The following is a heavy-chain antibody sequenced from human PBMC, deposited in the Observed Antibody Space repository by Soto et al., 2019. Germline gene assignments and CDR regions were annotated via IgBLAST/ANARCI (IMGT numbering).Heavy chain of an antibody. Sequence: QVQLVQSGAEVKKPGASVKVSCTASGYTFTSYDINWVRQATGQGLEWMGCMNPNSGNTGYAQQFQGRVTMARNTSISAAYMELSSLRSEDTAVYYCARGGTTKGYCSGGSCHDAFDIWGQGTMVTVSS. D-gene: IGHD2-15*01. CDR3: ARGGTTKGYCSGGSCHDAFDI. CDR2: MNPNSGNT. J-gene: IGHJ3*02. V-gene: IGHV1-8*01. CDR1: GYTFTSYD.